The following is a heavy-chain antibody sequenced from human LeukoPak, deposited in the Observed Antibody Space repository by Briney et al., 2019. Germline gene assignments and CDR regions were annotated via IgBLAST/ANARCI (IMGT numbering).Heavy chain of an antibody. V-gene: IGHV3-30*02. D-gene: IGHD6-13*01. CDR1: GFTFSSYG. CDR3: AKDPRIGAAAGTGSDY. Sequence: GGSLRLSCAASGFTFSSYGMHGVGEAPGKGREGGEFIRYDGSNKYYADSVKGRFTISRDNSKNTLYLQMNSLRAEDTAVYYCAKDPRIGAAAGTGSDYWGQGTLVTVSS. J-gene: IGHJ4*02. CDR2: IRYDGSNK.